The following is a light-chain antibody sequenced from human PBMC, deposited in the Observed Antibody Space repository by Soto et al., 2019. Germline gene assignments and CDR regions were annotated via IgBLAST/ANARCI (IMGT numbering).Light chain of an antibody. CDR2: DDS. V-gene: IGLV2-14*03. CDR3: SSYTTSNTRQIV. Sequence: QSVLTQPASVSRSPGQSITISCTGTSSDVVGYNYVSWYQHHPGKAPKLIIYDDSNRPSGVSIRFSGSKSDNTASLTISGLQPEDEADYHCSSYTTSNTRQIVFVTGTKVTVL. CDR1: SSDVVGYNY. J-gene: IGLJ1*01.